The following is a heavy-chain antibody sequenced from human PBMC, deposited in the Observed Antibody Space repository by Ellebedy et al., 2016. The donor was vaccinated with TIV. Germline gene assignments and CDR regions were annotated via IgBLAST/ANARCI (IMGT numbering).Heavy chain of an antibody. CDR2: IRYDGSNK. J-gene: IGHJ4*02. Sequence: GGSLRLSCAASGFTFSSYGMHWVRQAPGKGLEWVAFIRYDGSNKYYADSVKGRFTISRDNSKNTLYLQMNSLRDEDTAVYYCARGTHGSGSYYPRDYWGQGTLVTVSS. CDR1: GFTFSSYG. V-gene: IGHV3-30*02. CDR3: ARGTHGSGSYYPRDY. D-gene: IGHD3-10*01.